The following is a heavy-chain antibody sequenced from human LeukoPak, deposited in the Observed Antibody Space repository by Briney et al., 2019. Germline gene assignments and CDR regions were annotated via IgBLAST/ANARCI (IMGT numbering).Heavy chain of an antibody. Sequence: ASVKVSCKASGYTFTSYYMHWVRQAPGQGLEWMGIINPSGGSTSYAQKFQGRVTITADKSTSTAYMELSSLRSEDTAVYYCARGGRWLQSYNFDYWGQGTLVTVSS. CDR1: GYTFTSYY. CDR2: INPSGGST. V-gene: IGHV1-46*01. CDR3: ARGGRWLQSYNFDY. J-gene: IGHJ4*02. D-gene: IGHD5-24*01.